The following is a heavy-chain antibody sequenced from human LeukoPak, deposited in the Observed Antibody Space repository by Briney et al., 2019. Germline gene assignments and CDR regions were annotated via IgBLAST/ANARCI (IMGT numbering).Heavy chain of an antibody. Sequence: PGGSLRLSCAASGFTVSSNYMSWVRQAPGKGLEWVSVIYSGGSTYYADSVKGRFTISRDNSKNTLYLQMNSLRAEDTAVYYCARDRSGYGLGYWGQGTLVTVSS. CDR1: GFTVSSNY. V-gene: IGHV3-53*01. J-gene: IGHJ4*02. D-gene: IGHD5-18*01. CDR3: ARDRSGYGLGY. CDR2: IYSGGST.